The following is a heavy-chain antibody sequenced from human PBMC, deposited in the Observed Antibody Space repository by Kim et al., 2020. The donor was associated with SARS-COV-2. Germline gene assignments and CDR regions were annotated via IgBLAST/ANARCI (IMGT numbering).Heavy chain of an antibody. J-gene: IGHJ4*02. Sequence: GGSLRLSCEASGFAFSSFHMNWVRQAPGKALEWVSYISSSSNIIYYADSVEGRFTISRDNAKNSVYLQMNSLRVEDTAVFYCARDGSRLTVAGTIDSWGQGTLVTVSS. CDR2: ISSSSNII. CDR3: ARDGSRLTVAGTIDS. V-gene: IGHV3-48*01. CDR1: GFAFSSFH. D-gene: IGHD6-19*01.